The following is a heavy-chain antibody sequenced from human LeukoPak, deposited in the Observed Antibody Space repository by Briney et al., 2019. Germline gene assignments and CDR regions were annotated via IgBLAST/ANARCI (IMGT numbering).Heavy chain of an antibody. CDR1: GGSFRGYY. D-gene: IGHD1-7*01. V-gene: IGHV4-34*01. Sequence: SETLSLTCAVYGGSFRGYYWSWIRQPPGKGLEWIGEINHSGSTNYNPSLKSRVTISVDTSKNQFSLKLSSVTAADTAVYYCARASYNWNYRVDYWGQGTLVTVSS. CDR2: INHSGST. CDR3: ARASYNWNYRVDY. J-gene: IGHJ4*02.